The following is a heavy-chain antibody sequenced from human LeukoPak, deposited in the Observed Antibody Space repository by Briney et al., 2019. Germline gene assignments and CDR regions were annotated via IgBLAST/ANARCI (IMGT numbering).Heavy chain of an antibody. CDR2: ISSSGSTI. J-gene: IGHJ6*03. V-gene: IGHV3-48*03. CDR3: ARASGDIVVVPAAMLRYYYYYMDV. CDR1: GFTFSSYE. Sequence: PGGSLRLSCAASGFTFSSYEMNWVRQAPGKGLEWVSYISSSGSTIYYADSVKGRFTISRDNAKNSLYLQMNSLRAEDTAVYYCARASGDIVVVPAAMLRYYYYYMDVWGKGTTVTISS. D-gene: IGHD2-2*01.